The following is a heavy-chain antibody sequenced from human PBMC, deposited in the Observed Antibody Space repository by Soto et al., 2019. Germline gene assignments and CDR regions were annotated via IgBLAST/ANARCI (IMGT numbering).Heavy chain of an antibody. D-gene: IGHD2-8*01. J-gene: IGHJ4*02. CDR3: AADATAWQQMVPSDY. CDR2: IAVGSGYT. Sequence: GASVKVSCKAPRFTFTSSAFQWVRQARGQRLEWIGWIAVGSGYTNYAQRFQGRVTLTRDMSTANTYMELSRLTSEDTAIYYCAADATAWQQMVPSDYWGQGTLVTVSS. CDR1: RFTFTSSA. V-gene: IGHV1-58*01.